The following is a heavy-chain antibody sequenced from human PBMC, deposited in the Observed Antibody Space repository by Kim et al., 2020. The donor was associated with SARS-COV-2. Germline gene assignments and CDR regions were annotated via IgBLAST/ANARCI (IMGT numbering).Heavy chain of an antibody. CDR3: ARVFSGSYLGY. CDR2: LHSCPCNP. V-gene: IGHV1-3*01. Sequence: ASVKVSCKASGYTFTSYAMHWVRQAPGQRLAWLGFLHSCPCNPKYSQQFQGRVTITRDTSASTAYMELSSLRSEDTAVYYCARVFSGSYLGYWGQGTLVTVSS. CDR1: GYTFTSYA. D-gene: IGHD1-26*01. J-gene: IGHJ4*02.